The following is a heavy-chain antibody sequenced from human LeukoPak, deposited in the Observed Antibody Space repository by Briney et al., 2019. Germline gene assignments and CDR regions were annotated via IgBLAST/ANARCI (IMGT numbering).Heavy chain of an antibody. CDR1: GFTFSSYG. J-gene: IGHJ4*02. D-gene: IGHD3-10*01. V-gene: IGHV3-74*01. CDR2: ISEDASDT. CDR3: ARGGLLTFIRGVPEF. Sequence: GGSLRLSCAASGFTFSSYGMHWVRQAPGERLVWVPRISEDASDTFYADSVTGRFTTSRDNAKNTLYLQMNSLTAEDTAVYYCARGGLLTFIRGVPEFWGQGTLVTVSS.